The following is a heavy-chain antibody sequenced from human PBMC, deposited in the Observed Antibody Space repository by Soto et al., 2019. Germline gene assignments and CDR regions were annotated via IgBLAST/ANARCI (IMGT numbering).Heavy chain of an antibody. J-gene: IGHJ3*02. CDR1: GYSFTSYW. CDR2: IYPGDSDT. D-gene: IGHD6-19*01. V-gene: IGHV5-51*01. CDR3: ARLRSSGLDAFDI. Sequence: GESLKISCKGSGYSFTSYWIGWVRQMPGKGLEWMGIIYPGDSDTRYSPSFQGQVTISADKSIITAYLQWSSLKASDTAMYYGARLRSSGLDAFDIWGQGTMVTVSS.